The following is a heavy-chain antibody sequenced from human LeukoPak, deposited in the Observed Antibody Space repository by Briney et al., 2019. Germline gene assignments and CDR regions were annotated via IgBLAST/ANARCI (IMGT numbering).Heavy chain of an antibody. CDR2: IHTSGAS. D-gene: IGHD3-9*01. Sequence: SETLSLTCTVSGASISNYYWSWIRQTPEKGLEWMGHIHTSGASRYYPSLKSRVTISVDTSKNQFSLRLSSVTAADTAVYYCARSYYDFLTGYYLDYWGQGTLVTVSS. CDR3: ARSYYDFLTGYYLDY. J-gene: IGHJ4*02. CDR1: GASISNYY. V-gene: IGHV4-4*09.